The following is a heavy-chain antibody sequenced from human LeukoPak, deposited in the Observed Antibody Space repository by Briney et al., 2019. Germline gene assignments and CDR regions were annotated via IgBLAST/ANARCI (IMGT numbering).Heavy chain of an antibody. Sequence: GGSLRLSCAASGFTVSSNYMSWVRQAPGKGLEWVSVIYSGGSTYYADSVKGRFTISRDNFKNTLYLQMNSLRAEDTAVYYCARDYFQYYYDSSGYSPISSFDIWGQGTMVTVSS. V-gene: IGHV3-66*01. CDR3: ARDYFQYYYDSSGYSPISSFDI. D-gene: IGHD3-22*01. CDR1: GFTVSSNY. J-gene: IGHJ3*02. CDR2: IYSGGST.